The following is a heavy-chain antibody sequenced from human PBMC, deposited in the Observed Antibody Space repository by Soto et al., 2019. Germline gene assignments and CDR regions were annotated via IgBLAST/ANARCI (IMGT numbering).Heavy chain of an antibody. CDR3: ARGAYGDHEYYYGMDV. CDR2: ISSSSSYI. V-gene: IGHV3-21*01. Sequence: EVQLVESGGGLVKPGGSLRLSCAASGFTFSSYSMNWVRQAPGKGLEWVSSISSSSSYIYYADSVKGRFTISRDNAKNSLYLQMNSLRAEDTAVYYCARGAYGDHEYYYGMDVWGQGTTVTVSS. CDR1: GFTFSSYS. D-gene: IGHD4-17*01. J-gene: IGHJ6*02.